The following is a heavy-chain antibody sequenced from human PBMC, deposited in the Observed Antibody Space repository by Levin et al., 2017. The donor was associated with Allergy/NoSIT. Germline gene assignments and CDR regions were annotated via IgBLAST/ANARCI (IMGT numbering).Heavy chain of an antibody. CDR3: AAAPDFWSRAGPNYGMDV. V-gene: IGHV1-58*01. CDR2: IVVGSGNT. CDR1: GFTFTSSA. Sequence: PGESLKISCKASGFTFTSSAVQWVRQARGQRLEWIGWIVVGSGNTNYAQKFQERVTITRDMSTSTAYMELSSLRSEDTAVYYCAAAPDFWSRAGPNYGMDVWGQGTTVTVSS. D-gene: IGHD3-3*01. J-gene: IGHJ6*02.